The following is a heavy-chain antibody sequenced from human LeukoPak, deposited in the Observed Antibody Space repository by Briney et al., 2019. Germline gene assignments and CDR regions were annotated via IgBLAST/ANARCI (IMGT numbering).Heavy chain of an antibody. CDR2: INHSGST. CDR3: ASMALTMVRGRVPNPGVY. CDR1: GGSFSGYY. Sequence: SETLSLTCAVYGGSFSGYYWSWIRQPPGKGLEWIGEINHSGSTNYNPSLKSRVTISVDTSKNQFSLKLSSVTAAETAVYYCASMALTMVRGRVPNPGVYWGQGTLVTVSS. V-gene: IGHV4-34*01. D-gene: IGHD3-10*01. J-gene: IGHJ4*02.